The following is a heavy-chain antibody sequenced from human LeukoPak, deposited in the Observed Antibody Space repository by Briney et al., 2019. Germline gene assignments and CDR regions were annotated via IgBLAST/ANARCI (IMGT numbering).Heavy chain of an antibody. V-gene: IGHV4-39*01. D-gene: IGHD2-15*01. CDR1: GGSISSSRSYY. CDR2: IYYGGST. J-gene: IGHJ5*02. CDR3: ARQYYCSAASCSNWFDP. Sequence: PSETLSLTCSVSGGSISSSRSYYWGWIRQPPGKGLECIGSIYYGGSTYYNPSLKSRVTIYVDTSRNQFSLRLSSVTAADTAVYYRARQYYCSAASCSNWFDPWGQGTLVTVSS.